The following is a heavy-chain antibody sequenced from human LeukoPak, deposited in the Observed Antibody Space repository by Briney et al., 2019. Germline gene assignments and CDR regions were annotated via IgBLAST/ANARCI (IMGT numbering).Heavy chain of an antibody. D-gene: IGHD4-23*01. CDR2: INQDGNEK. CDR3: VRDVGYYGGNHDY. V-gene: IGHV3-7*01. Sequence: GGSLRLSCAASGFNFSDYFLTWVRQAPGKGLEWVANINQDGNEKNYVDSLEGRFTISRDNAKRSLYLQMNSLRVDDTAMYYCVRDVGYYGGNHDYWGQATLVIVSS. CDR1: GFNFSDYF. J-gene: IGHJ4*02.